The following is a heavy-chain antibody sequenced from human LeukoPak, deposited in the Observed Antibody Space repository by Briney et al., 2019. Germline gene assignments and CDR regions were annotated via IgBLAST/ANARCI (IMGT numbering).Heavy chain of an antibody. J-gene: IGHJ5*02. CDR1: GYSISSGYY. CDR2: IYTSGST. V-gene: IGHV4-61*02. Sequence: SETLSLTCTVSGYSISSGYYWGWIRQPAGKGLEWIGRIYTSGSTNYNPSLKSRVTISVDTSKNQFSLKLSSVTAADTAVYYCARDVEYSSSFNWFDPWGQGTLVTVSS. D-gene: IGHD6-6*01. CDR3: ARDVEYSSSFNWFDP.